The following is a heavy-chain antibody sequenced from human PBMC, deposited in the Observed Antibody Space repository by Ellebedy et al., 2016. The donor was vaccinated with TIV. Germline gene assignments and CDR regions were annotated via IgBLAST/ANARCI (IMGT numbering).Heavy chain of an antibody. D-gene: IGHD3-3*01. CDR2: IYISGST. Sequence: GSLRLXXTVSGGSISSYYWSWIRQPAGKGLEWIGRIYISGSTKYNPALKSRVTMSVDTSKNQFSLKLSSVTAADTAVYYCARRYDFWSGYSYYYYYYMDVWGKGTTVTVSS. CDR3: ARRYDFWSGYSYYYYYYMDV. V-gene: IGHV4-4*07. J-gene: IGHJ6*03. CDR1: GGSISSYY.